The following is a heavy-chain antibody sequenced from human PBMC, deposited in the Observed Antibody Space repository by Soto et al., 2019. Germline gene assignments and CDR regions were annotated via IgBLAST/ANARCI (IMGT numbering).Heavy chain of an antibody. CDR1: GYTFTSYG. V-gene: IGHV1-18*01. CDR3: ARKGDVPYYYYGMDV. CDR2: ISGYNGKT. D-gene: IGHD2-21*02. Sequence: QVQLVQSGGEVKKPGASVKVSCKASGYTFTSYGISWVRQAPGQGLEWMGWISGYNGKTNYAQKVQDRVTMTTDTSTSTVYMELRSLRSDDTAVYYCARKGDVPYYYYGMDVWGKGTTVTVSS. J-gene: IGHJ6*04.